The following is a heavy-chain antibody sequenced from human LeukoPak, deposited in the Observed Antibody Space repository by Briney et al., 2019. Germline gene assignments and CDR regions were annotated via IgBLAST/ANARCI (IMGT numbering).Heavy chain of an antibody. D-gene: IGHD5-24*01. CDR2: IIPIFGTA. CDR3: ARVRGGSNNYFDY. J-gene: IGHJ4*02. Sequence: SVKVSCKASGGTFNSYAISWVRQAPGQGLEWMGGIIPIFGTANYAQKFQGRVTITADESTSTAYMELSSLRSEDTAVYYCARVRGGSNNYFDYWGQGTLVTVSS. V-gene: IGHV1-69*13. CDR1: GGTFNSYA.